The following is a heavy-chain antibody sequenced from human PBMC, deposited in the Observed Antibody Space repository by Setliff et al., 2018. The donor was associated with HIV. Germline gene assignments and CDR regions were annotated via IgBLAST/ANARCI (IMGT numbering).Heavy chain of an antibody. CDR1: GYSFTTFD. D-gene: IGHD1-1*01. V-gene: IGHV1-8*01. CDR2: MNTNSGNT. CDR3: ARQLYNSLDF. Sequence: GASVKVSCKASGYSFTTFDVNWVRQATGQGLEWIGWMNTNSGNTGYAQKFQVRVTMTRNTSISTAYMELSSLRSEDTAVYYCARQLYNSLDFWGQGALVTVSS. J-gene: IGHJ4*02.